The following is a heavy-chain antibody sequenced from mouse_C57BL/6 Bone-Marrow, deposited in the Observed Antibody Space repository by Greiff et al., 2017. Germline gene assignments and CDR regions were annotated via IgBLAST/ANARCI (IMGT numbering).Heavy chain of an antibody. Sequence: EVHLVEPGGGLVQPGGSLKLSCAASGFTFSDYYMYWVRQTPEKRLEWVAYISNGGGSTYYPETVKGRFTISRDNAKSTLYLQMSRLKSEDTAMYYCARQRLLLPLWYFDVWGTGTSVTVSS. CDR2: ISNGGGST. CDR1: GFTFSDYY. CDR3: ARQRLLLPLWYFDV. V-gene: IGHV5-12*01. D-gene: IGHD1-1*01. J-gene: IGHJ1*03.